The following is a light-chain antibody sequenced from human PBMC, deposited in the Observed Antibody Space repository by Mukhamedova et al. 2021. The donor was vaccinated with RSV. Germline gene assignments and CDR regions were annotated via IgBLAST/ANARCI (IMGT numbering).Light chain of an antibody. CDR1: SDVGGYNY. J-gene: IGLJ3*02. V-gene: IGLV2-14*01. CDR2: EVY. CDR3: ASYTNIDTWV. Sequence: SDVGGYNYVSWFQHHPGKAPKVMIYEVYKRPSGVSDRFSGSKSGNTASLIISGLQPEDEANYYCASYTNIDTWVFGGRTQLTVL.